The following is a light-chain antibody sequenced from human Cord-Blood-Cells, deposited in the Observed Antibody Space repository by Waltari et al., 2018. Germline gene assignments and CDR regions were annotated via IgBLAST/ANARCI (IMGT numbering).Light chain of an antibody. CDR1: SRDVGGYNY. J-gene: IGLJ2*01. CDR2: DVS. Sequence: QSALTQPASVSGSPGQSITTSCTGTSRDVGGYNYVPWYQQHPGKAPKLMIYDVSNRPSGVSNRFSGSKSGNTASLTISGLQAEDEADYYCSSYTSSSTLVVFGGGTKLTVL. V-gene: IGLV2-14*01. CDR3: SSYTSSSTLVV.